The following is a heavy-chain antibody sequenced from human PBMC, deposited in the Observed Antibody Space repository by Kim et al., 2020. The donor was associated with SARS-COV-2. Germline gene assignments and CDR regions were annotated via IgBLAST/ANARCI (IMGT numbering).Heavy chain of an antibody. CDR2: INPSGGST. D-gene: IGHD6-13*01. Sequence: ASVKVSCKASGYTFTSYYMHWLRQAPGQGLEWMGIINPSGGSTSYAQKFQGRVTMTRDTSTSTVYMELSSLRSEDTAVYYCARDTYSSRWYRVRGGNGMDVWGQGTTVTVSS. CDR1: GYTFTSYY. J-gene: IGHJ6*02. CDR3: ARDTYSSRWYRVRGGNGMDV. V-gene: IGHV1-46*01.